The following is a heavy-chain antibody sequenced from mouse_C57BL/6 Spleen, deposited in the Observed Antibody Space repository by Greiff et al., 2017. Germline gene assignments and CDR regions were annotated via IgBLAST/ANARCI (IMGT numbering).Heavy chain of an antibody. CDR3: AAQTAQATWDDY. J-gene: IGHJ2*01. V-gene: IGHV1-75*01. CDR2: IFPGSGST. CDR1: GYTFTDYY. D-gene: IGHD3-2*02. Sequence: VQLQQSGPELVKPGASVKISWKASGYTFTDYYINWVKQRPGQGLEWIGWIFPGSGSTYYNEKFKGKATLTVDKSSSTAYMLLSSLTSEDSAVYFCAAQTAQATWDDYWGQGTTLTVSS.